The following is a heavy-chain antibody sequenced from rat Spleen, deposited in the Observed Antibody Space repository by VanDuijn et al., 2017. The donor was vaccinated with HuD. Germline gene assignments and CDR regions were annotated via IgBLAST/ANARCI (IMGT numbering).Heavy chain of an antibody. CDR3: ATYYGYTYGY. CDR1: GFTFSNYG. V-gene: IGHV5-29*01. Sequence: EVQLVESGGGLVQPGRSLKLSCAASGFTFSNYGMAWVRQAPTKGLEWVATISYDGSSTYYRDSVRGRFSISRDNAKSTLYLQMDSLRSEDTATYYCATYYGYTYGYWGQGVMVTVSS. J-gene: IGHJ2*01. CDR2: ISYDGSST. D-gene: IGHD1-9*01.